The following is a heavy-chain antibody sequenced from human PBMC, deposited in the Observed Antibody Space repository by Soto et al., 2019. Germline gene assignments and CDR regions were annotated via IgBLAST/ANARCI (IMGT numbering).Heavy chain of an antibody. CDR2: IIPIFGTA. Sequence: QVQLVQSGAEVKKPESSVKVSCKASGGTFSSYAISWVRHAPGQVLEWMGGIIPIFGTANYAQKFQGRVTIPADESTSTAYMELSSLRSEDTAVYYCASDYCSGGSGYSANWGQGPLVTVSS. D-gene: IGHD2-15*01. CDR3: ASDYCSGGSGYSAN. V-gene: IGHV1-69*01. J-gene: IGHJ4*02. CDR1: GGTFSSYA.